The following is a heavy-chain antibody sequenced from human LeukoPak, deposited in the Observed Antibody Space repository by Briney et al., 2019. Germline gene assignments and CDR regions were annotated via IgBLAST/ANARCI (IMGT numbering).Heavy chain of an antibody. J-gene: IGHJ6*02. V-gene: IGHV3-23*01. CDR3: AKARSGHYYYYGMDV. D-gene: IGHD7-27*01. Sequence: GGSLRLSCAASGFTFSSYAMSWVRQAPGKGLEWVSAISGSGGSTYYADSVKGRFTISRDNSKNTLYLQMNSLIAEDTAVYYCAKARSGHYYYYGMDVWGQGTTVTVSS. CDR1: GFTFSSYA. CDR2: ISGSGGST.